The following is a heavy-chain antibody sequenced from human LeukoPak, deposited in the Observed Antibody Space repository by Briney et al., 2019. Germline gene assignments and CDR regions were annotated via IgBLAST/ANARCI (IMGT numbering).Heavy chain of an antibody. CDR3: ARDLSTYYGSARAFDI. V-gene: IGHV3-21*01. CDR1: GFTFSSYS. D-gene: IGHD3-10*01. J-gene: IGHJ3*02. Sequence: GGSLRPSCAASGFTFSSYSMNWVRQAPGKGLEWVSFISSSSNSIYYADSLKGRFTISRDNAKNSLYLQMNSLRAEDTAVYYCARDLSTYYGSARAFDIWGQGTMVTVSS. CDR2: ISSSSNSI.